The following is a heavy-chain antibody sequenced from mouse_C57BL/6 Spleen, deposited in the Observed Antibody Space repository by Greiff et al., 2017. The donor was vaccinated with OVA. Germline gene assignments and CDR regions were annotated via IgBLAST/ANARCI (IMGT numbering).Heavy chain of an antibody. CDR1: GYTFTDYY. V-gene: IGHV1-26*01. J-gene: IGHJ4*01. CDR3: ARSTVVGRYAMDY. Sequence: EVQLQQSGPELVKPGASVKISCKASGYTFTDYYMNWVKQSHGKSLEWIGDINPNNGGTSYNQKFKGKATLTVDKSSSTAYMELRSLTSEDSAVYYCARSTVVGRYAMDYWGQGTSVTVSS. CDR2: INPNNGGT. D-gene: IGHD1-1*01.